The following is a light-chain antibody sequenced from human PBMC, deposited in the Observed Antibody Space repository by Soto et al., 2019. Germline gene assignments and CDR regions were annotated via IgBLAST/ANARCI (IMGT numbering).Light chain of an antibody. CDR3: QKYDRAPFT. Sequence: EIVLTQSPATLSLSPGERATLSCRASQSVSSYLAWYQQKPGQAPRLLIYDASNRATGIPARFSGSGSGTDFTLTINNLQPEDVATYYCQKYDRAPFTFGPGTKVDFK. V-gene: IGKV3-11*01. CDR1: QSVSSY. CDR2: DAS. J-gene: IGKJ3*01.